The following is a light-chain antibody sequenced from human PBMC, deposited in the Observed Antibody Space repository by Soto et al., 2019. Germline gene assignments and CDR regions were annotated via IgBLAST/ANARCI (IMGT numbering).Light chain of an antibody. CDR2: DAS. CDR1: QSVSSN. Sequence: EKVMTQSPATLSVSPGERATLSCRASQSVSSNLAWYQQKPGQAPRLLIYDASTRATGIPARFSGSGSGTEFTLTISSLQSEDLAVYYCQGYDDWPETFGQGTK. V-gene: IGKV3-15*01. J-gene: IGKJ1*01. CDR3: QGYDDWPET.